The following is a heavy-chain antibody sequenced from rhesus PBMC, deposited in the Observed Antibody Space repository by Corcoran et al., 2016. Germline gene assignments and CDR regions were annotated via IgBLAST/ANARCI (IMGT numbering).Heavy chain of an antibody. V-gene: IGHV4-122*02. D-gene: IGHD6-31*01. CDR3: ASDNSSGRRYFDY. CDR1: GGSISSGYYY. Sequence: QVQLQESGPGLVKPSETLSLTCAVSGGSISSGYYYWSWIRQPPGKGLDWIGYIPYSGSTTYNPALKSRVTISRDTSKNQFSLKLSSVTAADTAVYYCASDNSSGRRYFDYWGQGVLVTVSS. CDR2: IPYSGST. J-gene: IGHJ4*01.